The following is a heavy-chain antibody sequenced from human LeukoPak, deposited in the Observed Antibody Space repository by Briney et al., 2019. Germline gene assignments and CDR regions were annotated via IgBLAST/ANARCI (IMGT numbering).Heavy chain of an antibody. Sequence: SETLSLTCAVYGGSFSGYYWSWIRQPPGKELEWIGEINHSGSTNYNPSLKSRVTISVDTSKNQFSLKLSSVTAADTAVYYCARSLGSRRAYYFDYWGQGTLVTVSS. J-gene: IGHJ4*02. V-gene: IGHV4-34*01. CDR3: ARSLGSRRAYYFDY. D-gene: IGHD1-26*01. CDR2: INHSGST. CDR1: GGSFSGYY.